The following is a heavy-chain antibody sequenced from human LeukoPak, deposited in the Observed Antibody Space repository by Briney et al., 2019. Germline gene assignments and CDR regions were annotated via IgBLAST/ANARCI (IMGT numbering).Heavy chain of an antibody. D-gene: IGHD3-22*01. CDR1: GFSFTSYW. J-gene: IGHJ3*02. Sequence: GGSLRLSCVASGFSFTSYWMSWVRQAPGKGLEWVSYINSSSSTIYYTDSVKGRFTISRDNAKNSLYLQMNSLRAEDTAVYYCARQWFNYDSSGYYYDAFDIWGQGTMVTVSS. CDR2: INSSSSTI. V-gene: IGHV3-48*04. CDR3: ARQWFNYDSSGYYYDAFDI.